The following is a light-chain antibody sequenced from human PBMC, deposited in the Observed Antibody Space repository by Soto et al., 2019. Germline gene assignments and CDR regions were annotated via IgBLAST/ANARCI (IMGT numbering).Light chain of an antibody. CDR3: QQYESTPPT. V-gene: IGKV4-1*01. J-gene: IGKJ2*01. CDR2: WAS. CDR1: QSGLYSSNNKNY. Sequence: DIVMNQSQDSLAVSLRERATINCKYSQSGLYSSNNKNYLAWYQQRPGQPPKLLIYWASTRESGVPDRFSGSGSGTDFTLTITSLQAEDAAVYYCQQYESTPPTFGQGTKLEIK.